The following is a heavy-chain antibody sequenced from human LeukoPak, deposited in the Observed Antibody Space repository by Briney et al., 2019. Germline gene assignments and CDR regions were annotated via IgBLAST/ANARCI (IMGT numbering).Heavy chain of an antibody. CDR2: IEHDGSDT. CDR3: VKGGGVHILDH. J-gene: IGHJ4*02. Sequence: HSGGSLRLSCAAYGFPVSSYWMTWVRQPPGKGREWVANIEHDGSDTYYADYVSGRLTMSRDNAKNSLYLQMNSLRAEDTAVYYCVKGGGVHILDHWGQGALVTVSP. CDR1: GFPVSSYW. D-gene: IGHD2-21*01. V-gene: IGHV3-7*01.